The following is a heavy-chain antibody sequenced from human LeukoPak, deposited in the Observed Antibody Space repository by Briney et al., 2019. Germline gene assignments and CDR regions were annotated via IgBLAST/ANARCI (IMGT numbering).Heavy chain of an antibody. CDR1: GGTFSSYA. D-gene: IGHD3-22*01. Sequence: GASVKVSCKASGGTFSSYAINWVRQAPGQGLEWMGGIIPIFGTANYAQKFQGRVTITADESTSTAYMELSSLRSEDTAVYYCARGATMIVEESPIGYFDYWGQGTLVTVSS. CDR2: IIPIFGTA. J-gene: IGHJ4*02. V-gene: IGHV1-69*13. CDR3: ARGATMIVEESPIGYFDY.